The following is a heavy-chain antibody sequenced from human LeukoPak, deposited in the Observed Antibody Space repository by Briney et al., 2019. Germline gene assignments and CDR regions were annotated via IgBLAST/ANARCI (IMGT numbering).Heavy chain of an antibody. J-gene: IGHJ5*02. CDR3: ARHWLEAAKTYSYWFDP. CDR2: VYRGGTI. CDR1: GGSISNYY. Sequence: SETLSLTCPVSGGSISNYYWSWIWQPPGKGLEWMGYVYRGGTINYNPSVKSPVTMSLDTSKNQISLMLNSLTAADTAIYYCARHWLEAAKTYSYWFDPWGQGTLVTVSS. D-gene: IGHD6-13*01. V-gene: IGHV4-4*09.